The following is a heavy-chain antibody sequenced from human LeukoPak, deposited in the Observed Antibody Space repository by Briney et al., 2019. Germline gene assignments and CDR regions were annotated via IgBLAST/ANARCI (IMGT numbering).Heavy chain of an antibody. CDR3: ARAVGYCSGGSCYLAGMDV. CDR1: GGSFSGYY. D-gene: IGHD2-15*01. Sequence: SETLSLTCAVYGGSFSGYYWSWIRQPPGKGLEWIGEINHSGSTNYNPSLKSRVTISVDTSKNQFSLKLSSVTAADTAVYYCARAVGYCSGGSCYLAGMDVWGQGTTVTVSS. CDR2: INHSGST. V-gene: IGHV4-34*01. J-gene: IGHJ6*02.